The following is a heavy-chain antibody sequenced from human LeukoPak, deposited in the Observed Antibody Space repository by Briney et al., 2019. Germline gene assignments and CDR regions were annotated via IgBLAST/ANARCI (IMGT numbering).Heavy chain of an antibody. CDR3: ARGALINDYGDPHFDY. J-gene: IGHJ4*02. V-gene: IGHV4-59*01. CDR1: GGSISSYY. CDR2: IYYSGST. D-gene: IGHD4-17*01. Sequence: SETLSLTCTVSGGSISSYYWSWIRQPPGKGLEWIGYIYYSGSTNYNPSLKSRVTISVDTSKNQFSLKLSSVTAADTAVYYCARGALINDYGDPHFDYWGQGTLVTVSS.